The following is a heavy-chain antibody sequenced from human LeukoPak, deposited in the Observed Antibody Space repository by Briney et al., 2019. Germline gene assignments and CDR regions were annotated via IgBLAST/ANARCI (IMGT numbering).Heavy chain of an antibody. Sequence: PSETLSLLCGVSGGSISSNNEWGWVRQPPGKGLEWIGEIYHSGSTEYNQSLERRVTISVDKSKNQFSLKLSSVTAADTAAYYCGSSFTVGATLFGYFDYWGQGTLVTVSS. J-gene: IGHJ4*02. V-gene: IGHV4-4*02. CDR2: IYHSGST. CDR3: GSSFTVGATLFGYFDY. CDR1: GGSISSNNE. D-gene: IGHD1-26*01.